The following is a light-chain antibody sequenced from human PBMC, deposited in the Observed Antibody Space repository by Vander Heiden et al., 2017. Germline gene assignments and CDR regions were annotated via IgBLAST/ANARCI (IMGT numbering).Light chain of an antibody. V-gene: IGKV1-5*01. CDR2: DAS. Sequence: DIQMTPSPSTLSASVGDRVTITCRASQSISSWLAWYQQKPGKAPKLLIYDASSLESGVPSRFSGSGSGTEFTLTISSLQPDDFATYYCQQDNSYPWTFGQGTKVDIK. CDR3: QQDNSYPWT. J-gene: IGKJ1*01. CDR1: QSISSW.